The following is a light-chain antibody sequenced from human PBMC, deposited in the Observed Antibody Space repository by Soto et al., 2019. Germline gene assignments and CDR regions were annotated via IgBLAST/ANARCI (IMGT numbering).Light chain of an antibody. V-gene: IGKV1-13*02. CDR3: QQFNSYTQLT. J-gene: IGKJ4*01. Sequence: AIQLTQSPSSLSASVGDRVTITCRASQGISSALAWYQQKPGKAPKLLIYDASSLESGVPSRCSGSGSGTDFTLTIRSLQTEDFAAYFCQQFNSYTQLTFGGRTKVEIK. CDR1: QGISSA. CDR2: DAS.